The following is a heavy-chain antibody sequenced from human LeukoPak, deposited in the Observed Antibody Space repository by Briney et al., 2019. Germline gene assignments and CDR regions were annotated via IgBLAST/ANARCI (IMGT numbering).Heavy chain of an antibody. Sequence: ASVKVSCKASGYTFTSYYMHWVRQAPGQGLEWMGIINPSGGSTSYAQKFQGRVTMTRDMSTSTVYMELSSLRSEDTAVYYCARDNWGRYYFDYWGQGTLVTVSS. CDR3: ARDNWGRYYFDY. CDR2: INPSGGST. J-gene: IGHJ4*02. V-gene: IGHV1-46*01. CDR1: GYTFTSYY. D-gene: IGHD7-27*01.